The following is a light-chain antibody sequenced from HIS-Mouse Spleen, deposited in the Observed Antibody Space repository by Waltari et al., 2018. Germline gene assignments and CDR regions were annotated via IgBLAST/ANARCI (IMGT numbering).Light chain of an antibody. CDR2: EVS. CDR1: SSDVGGDNY. CDR3: SSYAGSNNLV. Sequence: QSALTQPPSASGSPGQSVTIPCTGTSSDVGGDNYVSWYQQHPGKAPKLMIYEVSKRPSGVPDRFSGSKPGNTASLTVSGLQAEDEADYYCSSYAGSNNLVFGGGTKLTVL. V-gene: IGLV2-8*01. J-gene: IGLJ2*01.